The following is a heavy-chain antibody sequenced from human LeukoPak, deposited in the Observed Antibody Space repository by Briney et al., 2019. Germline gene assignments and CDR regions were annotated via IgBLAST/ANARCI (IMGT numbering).Heavy chain of an antibody. J-gene: IGHJ5*02. CDR3: ARDVGCSSTSCYRTNWFDP. V-gene: IGHV1-8*03. D-gene: IGHD2-2*01. CDR2: MNPNSGNT. CDR1: GYTFTIYD. Sequence: RASVKVSCKASGYTFTIYDINWVRRATGQGREWMGWMNPNSGNTGYAQKLQGRVTITRNTSTSTAYMELSSLRSEDTAVYYCARDVGCSSTSCYRTNWFDPWGQGTLVTVSS.